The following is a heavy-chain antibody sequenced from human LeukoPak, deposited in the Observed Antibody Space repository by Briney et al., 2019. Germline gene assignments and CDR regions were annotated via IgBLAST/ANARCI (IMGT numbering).Heavy chain of an antibody. CDR1: GYSFTSYA. Sequence: ASVKVSCKTSGYSFTSYAITWLRQAPGQGPEWMGWISTYNGSKNYAQKLQGRVTMTTDASTSTAYMELRNLRSDDTAVYYCARGSGGGEPTDYWGQGTLVTVSS. V-gene: IGHV1-18*01. CDR2: ISTYNGSK. CDR3: ARGSGGGEPTDY. J-gene: IGHJ4*02. D-gene: IGHD2-21*01.